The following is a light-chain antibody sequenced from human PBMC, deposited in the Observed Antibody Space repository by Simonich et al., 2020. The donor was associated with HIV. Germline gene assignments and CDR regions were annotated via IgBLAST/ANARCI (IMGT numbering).Light chain of an antibody. J-gene: IGLJ1*01. CDR1: NHAIKS. CDR2: DDT. V-gene: IGLV3-21*02. Sequence: SYVLTQPPSVSVAPGQTARITCGENNHAIKSVHWYHQKPSQAPVLFVYDDTDRPSGIPERFSGSNSGNTATLTISRVEAGDEADYYCHVWDSSTDHYVFGTGTKVTVL. CDR3: HVWDSSTDHYV.